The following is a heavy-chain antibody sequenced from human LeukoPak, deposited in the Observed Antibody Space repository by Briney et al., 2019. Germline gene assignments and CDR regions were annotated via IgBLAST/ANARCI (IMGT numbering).Heavy chain of an antibody. Sequence: GGSLRLSCAASGFTVSSNYMSWVRQAPGKGLEWVSVIYSGGSTYYADSVKGRFTISRDNSKNTLYLQMNSLRAEDTAVYYCARRAVAGRLDYWGQGTLVTVSS. J-gene: IGHJ4*02. CDR3: ARRAVAGRLDY. CDR2: IYSGGST. CDR1: GFTVSSNY. V-gene: IGHV3-53*01. D-gene: IGHD6-19*01.